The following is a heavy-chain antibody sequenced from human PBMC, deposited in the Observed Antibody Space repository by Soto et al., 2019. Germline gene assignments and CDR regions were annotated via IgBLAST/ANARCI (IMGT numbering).Heavy chain of an antibody. V-gene: IGHV3-33*01. D-gene: IGHD6-13*01. Sequence: QVHLVESGGGVVQPGTSLRLACAASGLRFSGYGMQWVRQTPGKGLEWVGVIWYDGSKTFYADSVKGRFTISRDKSNNNVFLQMYSLRAEDTGVYHCLTDIGGGSWYSLAYWGRRSLVTVSS. J-gene: IGHJ4*02. CDR3: LTDIGGGSWYSLAY. CDR2: IWYDGSKT. CDR1: GLRFSGYG.